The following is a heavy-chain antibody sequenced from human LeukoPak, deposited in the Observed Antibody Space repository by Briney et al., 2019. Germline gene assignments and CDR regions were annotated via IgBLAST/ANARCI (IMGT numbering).Heavy chain of an antibody. D-gene: IGHD2-15*01. CDR3: ARDLGDCSGGSCYLFDP. Sequence: TSETLSLTCTVSGGSISSYYWSWIRQPPGKGLEWIGYIYYSGSTNHNPSIKSRVNISVDASKNQFSLQLSSVTAADTAVYYCARDLGDCSGGSCYLFDPWGQGTLVTVSS. CDR1: GGSISSYY. V-gene: IGHV4-59*01. CDR2: IYYSGST. J-gene: IGHJ5*02.